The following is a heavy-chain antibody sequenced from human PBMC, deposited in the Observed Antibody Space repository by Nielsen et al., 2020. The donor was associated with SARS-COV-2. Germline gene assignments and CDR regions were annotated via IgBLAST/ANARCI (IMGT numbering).Heavy chain of an antibody. CDR1: GFTFSSYA. Sequence: GSLRLSCAASGFTFSSYAMSWVRQAPGKGLEWVSAISGSGGSTYYADSVKGRFTISRDNSKNTLYLQMNSLRAEDTAVYYCAKDLCSSTSCYSAPKRYYYYGIDVWGQGTTVTVSS. CDR2: ISGSGGST. J-gene: IGHJ6*02. D-gene: IGHD2-2*01. CDR3: AKDLCSSTSCYSAPKRYYYYGIDV. V-gene: IGHV3-23*01.